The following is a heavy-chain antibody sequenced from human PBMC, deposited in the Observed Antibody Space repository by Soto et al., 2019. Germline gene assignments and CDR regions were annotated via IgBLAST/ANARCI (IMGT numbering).Heavy chain of an antibody. CDR1: GFTFSDYE. CDR2: ISYDGGST. J-gene: IGHJ6*02. Sequence: ESGGVVGHPGRALRLSCAASGFTFSDYEIHWVRQAQGKGLEWVAAISYDGGSTYYADSVKGRFTFSRDTSNNMLYLHMNSVRPEETAQHYCVRVSEERMFNYGMAVWGQGTTVIVS. CDR3: VRVSEERMFNYGMAV. V-gene: IGHV3-30*04. D-gene: IGHD1-1*01.